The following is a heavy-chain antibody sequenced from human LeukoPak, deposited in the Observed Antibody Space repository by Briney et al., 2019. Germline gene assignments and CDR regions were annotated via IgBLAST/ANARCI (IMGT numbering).Heavy chain of an antibody. CDR2: INTDGSST. CDR3: ARPYCSSTSCYYIYYFDY. D-gene: IGHD2-2*01. CDR1: RFTFSVHW. V-gene: IGHV3-74*01. Sequence: GGSLRLSCAASRFTFSVHWMHWVRQAPGKGLVWVSRINTDGSSTSYADSVKGRFTISRDNAKNTLYLQMNSLRAEDTAVYYCARPYCSSTSCYYIYYFDYWGQGTLVTVSS. J-gene: IGHJ4*02.